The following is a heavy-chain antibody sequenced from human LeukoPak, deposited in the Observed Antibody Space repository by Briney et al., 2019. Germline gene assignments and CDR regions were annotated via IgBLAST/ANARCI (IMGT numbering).Heavy chain of an antibody. CDR1: GFTFDDYG. CDR2: INWNGGST. D-gene: IGHD3-16*01. CDR3: ARDLGESWLAPGDY. J-gene: IGHJ4*02. Sequence: RPGGSLRLSCAASGFTFDDYGMSWVRQAPGKGLEWFSGINWNGGSTGYADSVKGRFTISRDNAKNSLYLQMSSLRAEDTALYYCARDLGESWLAPGDYWGQGTLVTVSS. V-gene: IGHV3-20*04.